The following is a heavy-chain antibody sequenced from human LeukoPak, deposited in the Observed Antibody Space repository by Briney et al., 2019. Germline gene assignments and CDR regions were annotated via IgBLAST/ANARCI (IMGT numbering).Heavy chain of an antibody. D-gene: IGHD1-26*01. Sequence: GRSLRLSCAASGFTFSSYGMHWVRQAPGKGLEWVAVISYDGSNKYYADSVKGRFTISRDNSKNTLYLQMNSLRAEDTAVYYCAKDSLGRTGFDYWGQGTLVTVSS. CDR3: AKDSLGRTGFDY. CDR2: ISYDGSNK. V-gene: IGHV3-30*18. J-gene: IGHJ4*02. CDR1: GFTFSSYG.